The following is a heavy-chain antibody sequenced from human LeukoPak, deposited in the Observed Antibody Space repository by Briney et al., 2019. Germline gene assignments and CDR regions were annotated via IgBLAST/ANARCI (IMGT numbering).Heavy chain of an antibody. V-gene: IGHV1-24*01. CDR3: ATGLGYQLRPDY. CDR1: GYTFTGYY. D-gene: IGHD2-2*01. J-gene: IGHJ4*02. CDR2: FDPEDGET. Sequence: ASVKVSCKASGYTFTGYYMHWVRQAPGKGLEWMGGFDPEDGETIYAQKFQGRVTMTEDTSTDTAYMELSSLRSEDTAVYYCATGLGYQLRPDYWGQGTLVTVSS.